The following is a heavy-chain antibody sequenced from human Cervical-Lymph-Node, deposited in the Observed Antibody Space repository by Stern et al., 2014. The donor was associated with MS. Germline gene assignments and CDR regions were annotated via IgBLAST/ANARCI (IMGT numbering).Heavy chain of an antibody. J-gene: IGHJ2*01. V-gene: IGHV1-24*01. D-gene: IGHD6-13*01. Sequence: VQLEESGAEVKKPGASVKVSCKVSGYTLTELSMHWVRQAPGKGLELMGGFDPEDGETIYAQKFQGRVTMTEDTSTDTAYMELSSLRSEDTAVYYCATDGSDSSSWPFDLWGRGTLVTVSS. CDR2: FDPEDGET. CDR1: GYTLTELS. CDR3: ATDGSDSSSWPFDL.